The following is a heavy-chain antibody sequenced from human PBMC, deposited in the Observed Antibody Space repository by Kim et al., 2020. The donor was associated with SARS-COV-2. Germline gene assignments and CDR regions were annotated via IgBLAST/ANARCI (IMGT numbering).Heavy chain of an antibody. CDR2: T. V-gene: IGHV4-31*02. CDR3: ARWWRLDYFDY. Sequence: TYYNPSLKRRVTIAVDTSKNQFSLKLSSVTAADTAVYYCARWWRLDYFDYWGQGTLVTVSS. J-gene: IGHJ4*02. D-gene: IGHD2-15*01.